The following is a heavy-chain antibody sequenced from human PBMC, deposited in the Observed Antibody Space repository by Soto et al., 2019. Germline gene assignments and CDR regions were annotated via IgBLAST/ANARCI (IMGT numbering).Heavy chain of an antibody. D-gene: IGHD4-4*01. CDR2: MNPNSGST. J-gene: IGHJ4*02. CDR3: ARITRDYSNYLLDY. CDR1: GYTFSSYD. V-gene: IGHV1-8*01. Sequence: QVQLVQSGAEVKKPGASVQVSCKASGYTFSSYDINWVRQAAGQGPEWLGWMNPNSGSTGFEQKFQDRVTMTRDTSISTAYMELSSLRSEDTAVYYCARITRDYSNYLLDYWGQGTLVTVSS.